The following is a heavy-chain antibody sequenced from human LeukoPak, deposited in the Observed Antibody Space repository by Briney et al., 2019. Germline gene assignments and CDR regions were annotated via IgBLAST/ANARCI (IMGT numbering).Heavy chain of an antibody. V-gene: IGHV3-30*02. CDR3: ASSKGYYGSGRPDY. J-gene: IGHJ4*02. D-gene: IGHD3-10*01. Sequence: GGSLRLSCAASGFSFSNYGMHWVRQAPGKGLEWVAFIRYDGSNEYYADSVKGRFTISRDNSKNTLYLQMNSLRAEDTAVYYCASSKGYYGSGRPDYWGQGTLVTVSS. CDR2: IRYDGSNE. CDR1: GFSFSNYG.